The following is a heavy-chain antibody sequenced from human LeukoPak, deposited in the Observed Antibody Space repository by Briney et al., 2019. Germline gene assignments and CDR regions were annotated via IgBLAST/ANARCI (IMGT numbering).Heavy chain of an antibody. CDR1: GFTFSSYS. CDR2: ISSSSSYI. D-gene: IGHD5-24*01. CDR3: ARDGHLGMATIFGEYCFDY. V-gene: IGHV3-21*01. J-gene: IGHJ4*02. Sequence: PGGSLRLSCAASGFTFSSYSMNWVRQAPGKGLEWVSSISSSSSYIYYADSVKGRFTISRDNAKNSLYLQMNSLRAEDTAVYYCARDGHLGMATIFGEYCFDYWGQGTLVTVSS.